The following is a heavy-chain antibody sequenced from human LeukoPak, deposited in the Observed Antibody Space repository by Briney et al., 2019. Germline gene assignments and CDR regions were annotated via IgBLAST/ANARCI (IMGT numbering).Heavy chain of an antibody. CDR3: ARRFPAGDHDY. J-gene: IGHJ4*02. CDR2: IYYSGCT. V-gene: IGHV4-39*01. D-gene: IGHD4-17*01. CDR1: GGSISSSSYY. Sequence: SETLSLTCTVSGGSISSSSYYWGWIRQPPGKGLEWIGSIYYSGCTYYNSSLKSRVTISVDTSKNQFSLKLSSVTAADTAVYYCARRFPAGDHDYWGQGTLVTVSS.